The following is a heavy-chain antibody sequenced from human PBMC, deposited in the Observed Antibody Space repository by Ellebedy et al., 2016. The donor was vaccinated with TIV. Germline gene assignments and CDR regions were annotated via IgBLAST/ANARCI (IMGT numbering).Heavy chain of an antibody. CDR3: AKSHLDFYSFDY. V-gene: IGHV3-23*01. J-gene: IGHJ4*02. CDR1: GFTFSSYA. Sequence: GESLKISCAASGFTFSSYAMSWVRQAPGKGLEWVSVISGDGFSTWYADSVKGRFTISRDNSKNTLYLQMNSLRAEDSGVYYCAKSHLDFYSFDYWGQGTLVTVSS. D-gene: IGHD2/OR15-2a*01. CDR2: ISGDGFST.